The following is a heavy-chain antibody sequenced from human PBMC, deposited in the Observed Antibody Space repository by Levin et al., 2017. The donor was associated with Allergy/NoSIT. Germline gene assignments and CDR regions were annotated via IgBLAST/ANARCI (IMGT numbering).Heavy chain of an antibody. J-gene: IGHJ5*02. D-gene: IGHD1-26*01. CDR3: AHRTNQLDSGSYPNWFDP. CDR1: GFSLSTSGVG. CDR2: IYWDDDK. Sequence: SGPTLVKPTQTLTLTCTFSGFSLSTSGVGVGWIRQPPGKALEWLALIYWDDDKRYSPSLKSRLTITKDTSKNQVVLTMTNMDPVDTATYYCAHRTNQLDSGSYPNWFDPWGQGTLVTVSS. V-gene: IGHV2-5*02.